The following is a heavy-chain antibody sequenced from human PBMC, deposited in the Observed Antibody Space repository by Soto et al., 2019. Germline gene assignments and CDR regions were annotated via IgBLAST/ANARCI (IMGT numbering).Heavy chain of an antibody. V-gene: IGHV4-59*12. CDR3: ARTYDSNGYANEFDS. CDR2: IYDNGIT. J-gene: IGHJ4*02. Sequence: QVVRQESGPGLVKPSETLSLTCSVSGRSITSYYWSWVRQPPGKGLEWIGYIYDNGITSQNPSLKSRVTMSADTSQNQFSLKLTSVTGADTAVYYCARTYDSNGYANEFDSWGQGILVTVTS. D-gene: IGHD3-22*01. CDR1: GRSITSYY.